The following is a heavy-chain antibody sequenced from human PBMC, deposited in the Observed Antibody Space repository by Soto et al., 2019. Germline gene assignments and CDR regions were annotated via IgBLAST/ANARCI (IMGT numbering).Heavy chain of an antibody. Sequence: QVQLVQSGAEVKKPGASVKVSCKASGYTFTSYGISWVRQAPGHGLEWMGWISAYNGNTNYAQKLQGRVTMTTDTSTSTGYMELRRLRSDETAVYYCAIGDIAAAAPGWFDTWGQGTLVTVSS. CDR1: GYTFTSYG. J-gene: IGHJ5*02. CDR2: ISAYNGNT. D-gene: IGHD6-13*01. V-gene: IGHV1-18*01. CDR3: AIGDIAAAAPGWFDT.